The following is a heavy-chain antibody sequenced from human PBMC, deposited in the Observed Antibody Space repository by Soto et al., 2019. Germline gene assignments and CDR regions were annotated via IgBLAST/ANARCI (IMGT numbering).Heavy chain of an antibody. J-gene: IGHJ5*02. CDR2: IYYSGRT. Sequence: QLQLQESGPGLVKPSETLSLTCSVSGGSISSSSYYWGWIRQPPGKGLEWIGSIYYSGRTYYNPSLKSQVTISVDTSNSQFSLKLSSVTAADTAMYYCARYYYGSGRYYGWFDPWGQGTLVTVSS. CDR1: GGSISSSSYY. V-gene: IGHV4-39*01. D-gene: IGHD3-10*01. CDR3: ARYYYGSGRYYGWFDP.